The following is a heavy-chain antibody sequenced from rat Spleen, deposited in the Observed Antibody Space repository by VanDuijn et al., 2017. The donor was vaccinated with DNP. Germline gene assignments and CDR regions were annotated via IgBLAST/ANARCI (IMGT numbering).Heavy chain of an antibody. CDR1: GFTFSNYG. J-gene: IGHJ2*01. CDR2: ISTGGGNT. Sequence: EGQLVESGGGLAQPGRSLKLPCAASGFTFSNYGMAWVRQAPTKGLEWVASISTGGGNTYYRDSVKGRFTISRDNAKNTQYLQMDSLRSEDTATYCGATQAADYWGQGVMVTVCS. V-gene: IGHV5S13*01. CDR3: ATQAADY.